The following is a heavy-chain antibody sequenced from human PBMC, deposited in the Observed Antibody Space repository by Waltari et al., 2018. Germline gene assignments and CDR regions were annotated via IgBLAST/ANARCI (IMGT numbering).Heavy chain of an antibody. CDR3: ARTFHGGSAGYYYYYMDV. CDR2: IYYSGRT. Sequence: QLQLQESGPGLVKPSETLSLTCTVSGGSISSISYYWGWIRQPPGKGLEWIGNIYYSGRTYYNPSLKSRVTISVDMSENQFSLKLSSVTAADTAVYYCARTFHGGSAGYYYYYMDVWGKGTTVTISS. V-gene: IGHV4-39*07. CDR1: GGSISSISYY. J-gene: IGHJ6*03. D-gene: IGHD3-16*01.